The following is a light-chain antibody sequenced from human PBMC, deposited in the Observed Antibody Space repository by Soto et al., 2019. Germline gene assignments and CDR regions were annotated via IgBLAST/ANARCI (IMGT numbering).Light chain of an antibody. CDR1: SSDVGGYNY. V-gene: IGLV2-14*01. J-gene: IGLJ1*01. CDR2: DVS. CDR3: SSYTSSSTLYV. Sequence: SALPQPASLSGSPGQSITISGTGTSSDVGGYNYVSWYQQHPGKAPKLMIYDVSNRPSGVSNRFSGSKSGNTASLTISGLQAEDEADYYCSSYTSSSTLYVFGTGTKVTVL.